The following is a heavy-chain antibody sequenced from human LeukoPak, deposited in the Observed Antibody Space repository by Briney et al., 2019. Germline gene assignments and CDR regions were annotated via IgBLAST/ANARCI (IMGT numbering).Heavy chain of an antibody. CDR2: TNEHGTII. D-gene: IGHD3-10*01. J-gene: IGHJ4*02. V-gene: IGHV3-74*01. Sequence: PGGSLRLSCAALGFSFRNYWFHWVRQAPGEGLVWVSRTNEHGTIINYADSVKGRFTISRDNAKNTLYLLMNSLRTKDSALYYCVVDLSGSADYWGQGTLVTVSS. CDR3: VVDLSGSADY. CDR1: GFSFRNYW.